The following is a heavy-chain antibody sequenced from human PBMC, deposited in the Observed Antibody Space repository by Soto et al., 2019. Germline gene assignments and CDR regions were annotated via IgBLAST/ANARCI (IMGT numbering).Heavy chain of an antibody. D-gene: IGHD6-13*01. CDR1: GFTFSSYC. V-gene: IGHV3-33*01. CDR3: ARAAAGTNSYYGMCV. CDR2: IWYDGTNK. J-gene: IGHJ6*01. Sequence: GGSLRLSCSASGFTFSSYCMHWVRQAPGKGLEWVAVIWYDGTNKYYADSVKGRFTISRDNSKNTLYLQMNSLRAEDTALYYCARAAAGTNSYYGMCVWGQGTTVTVSS.